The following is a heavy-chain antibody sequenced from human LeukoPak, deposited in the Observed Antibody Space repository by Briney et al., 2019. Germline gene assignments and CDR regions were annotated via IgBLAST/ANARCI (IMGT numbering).Heavy chain of an antibody. V-gene: IGHV3-7*03. D-gene: IGHD4-17*01. CDR2: INKDESEK. J-gene: IGHJ4*02. Sequence: GGSLRLSCAASGFTFSSYTMNWVRQAPGKGLEWVANINKDESEKYYVDSVKGRFTISRDNAKNSLYLQMNSLRAEDTAVYYCARCRTTVTAMPGYWGQGTLVTVSS. CDR1: GFTFSSYT. CDR3: ARCRTTVTAMPGY.